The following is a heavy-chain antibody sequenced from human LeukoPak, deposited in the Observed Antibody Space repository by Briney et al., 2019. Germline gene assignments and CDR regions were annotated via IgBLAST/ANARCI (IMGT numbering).Heavy chain of an antibody. Sequence: GGSLRLSCAASGFTFSSYAMSWVRQAPGKGLEWVSAISGSDGSTYYADSVKGRFTISRDTSKNTLYLQMNSLRAEDTAVYYCAKAGAVYYFDYWGQGTLVTVSS. CDR3: AKAGAVYYFDY. D-gene: IGHD3-10*01. V-gene: IGHV3-23*01. J-gene: IGHJ4*02. CDR1: GFTFSSYA. CDR2: ISGSDGST.